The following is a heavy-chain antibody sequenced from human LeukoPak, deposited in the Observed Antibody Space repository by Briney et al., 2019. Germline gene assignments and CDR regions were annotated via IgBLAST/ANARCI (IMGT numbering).Heavy chain of an antibody. CDR2: INPNSGGT. V-gene: IGHV1-2*06. D-gene: IGHD2-2*01. Sequence: ASEKVSCKASGYTFTGYYMHWVRQAPGQGLEWMGRINPNSGGTNYAQKFQGRVTMTRDTSISTAYMELSRLRSDDTAVYYCARMAIVVVPAAMNANYWGQGTLVTVSS. CDR1: GYTFTGYY. CDR3: ARMAIVVVPAAMNANY. J-gene: IGHJ4*02.